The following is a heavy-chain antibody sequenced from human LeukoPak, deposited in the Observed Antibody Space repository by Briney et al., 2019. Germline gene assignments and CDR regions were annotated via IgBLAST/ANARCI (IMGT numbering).Heavy chain of an antibody. D-gene: IGHD2-2*01. CDR1: GYTLTELS. CDR3: AIHIVVVPAAIYDY. CDR2: FDPEDGET. V-gene: IGHV1-24*01. Sequence: ASVKVSCKVSGYTLTELSMHWVRQAPGKGLEWMGGFDPEDGETIYAQKFQGRVTMTEDTSTDTAYMELSSLRSGDTAVYYCAIHIVVVPAAIYDYWGQGTLVTVSS. J-gene: IGHJ4*02.